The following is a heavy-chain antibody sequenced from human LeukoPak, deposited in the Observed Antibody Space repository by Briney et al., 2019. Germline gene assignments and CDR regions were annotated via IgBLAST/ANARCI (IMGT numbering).Heavy chain of an antibody. J-gene: IGHJ4*02. CDR1: GFSFSLFG. CDR2: ISDDGSDI. Sequence: GGSLRLSCAASGFSFSLFGMNWVRQAPGKGLEWVAVISDDGSDIHYADSVKGRFTISRDNSHNTVYLQMNSVRAEDTAVYHCAKEPSSSRYLRFFEYWGQGTLVTVSS. CDR3: AKEPSSSRYLRFFEY. V-gene: IGHV3-30*18. D-gene: IGHD3-22*01.